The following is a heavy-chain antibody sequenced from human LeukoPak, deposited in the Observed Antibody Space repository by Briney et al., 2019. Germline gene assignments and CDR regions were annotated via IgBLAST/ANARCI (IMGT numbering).Heavy chain of an antibody. V-gene: IGHV3-66*01. J-gene: IGHJ5*02. D-gene: IGHD6-25*01. CDR3: ARVPSSSGSWFDP. CDR1: GFTVSSNY. Sequence: PGGSLRLSCAASGFTVSSNYMSWVRQAPGKGLEWVSVIYSGGSTNYADSVKGRFTISRDNSKNTLYLQMNSLRAEDTAVYYCARVPSSSGSWFDPWRQGTLVTVSS. CDR2: IYSGGST.